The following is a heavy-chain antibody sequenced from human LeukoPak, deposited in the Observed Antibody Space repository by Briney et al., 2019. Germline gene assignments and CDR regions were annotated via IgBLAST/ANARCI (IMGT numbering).Heavy chain of an antibody. Sequence: ASVKVSCKAFGYTFIGYYIHWVRQAPGQGLEWMGWINPNSGGTNYAQTFQGRVTMTRDTSISTAYMELSRLRADDTAVYYCARGSFSADAPLVLDYFHHWGQGTLVTDSS. CDR3: ARGSFSADAPLVLDYFHH. CDR2: INPNSGGT. V-gene: IGHV1-2*02. J-gene: IGHJ1*01. CDR1: GYTFIGYY. D-gene: IGHD5-18*01.